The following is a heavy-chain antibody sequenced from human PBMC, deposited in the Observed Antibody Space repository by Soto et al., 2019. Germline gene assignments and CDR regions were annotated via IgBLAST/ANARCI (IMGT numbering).Heavy chain of an antibody. CDR2: INHSGST. D-gene: IGHD4-17*01. Sequence: QVQLQQWGAGLLKPSETLSLTCAVYGGSFSGYYWSWIRQPPGKGLEWIGEINHSGSTNYNPSLKSRVTRSVDTSKNQFSLKLSSVTAADTAVYYCARGCSVTTVVTYRYFDLWGRGTLVTVSS. CDR3: ARGCSVTTVVTYRYFDL. J-gene: IGHJ2*01. CDR1: GGSFSGYY. V-gene: IGHV4-34*01.